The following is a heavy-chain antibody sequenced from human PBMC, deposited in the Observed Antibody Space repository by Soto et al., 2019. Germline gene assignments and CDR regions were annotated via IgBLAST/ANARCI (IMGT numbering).Heavy chain of an antibody. Sequence: PGGSLRLSCAASGFTFSNYGMHWVRQAPGKGLEWMAVIWYDGSDKYYADSVKGRFAISRDNSKNTLYLQMNSLRAEDTAVYYCARDLDSFYYGSRNFYFYSWGQGTLVTVSS. CDR3: ARDLDSFYYGSRNFYFYS. V-gene: IGHV3-33*01. CDR2: IWYDGSDK. CDR1: GFTFSNYG. D-gene: IGHD3-10*01. J-gene: IGHJ5*02.